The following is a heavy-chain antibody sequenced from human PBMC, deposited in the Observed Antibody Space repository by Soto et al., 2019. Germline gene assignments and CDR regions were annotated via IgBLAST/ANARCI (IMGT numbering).Heavy chain of an antibody. CDR2: ISGSGGST. V-gene: IGHV3-23*01. D-gene: IGHD1-26*01. J-gene: IGHJ4*02. CDR3: ANLGGSKPTSYYNPLSGDY. Sequence: GGSLRLSCAASGFTFSSYAMSWVRQAPGKGLEWVSAISGSGGSTYYADSVKGRFTISRDNSKNTLYLQMNSLRAEDTAVYYCANLGGSKPTSYYNPLSGDYWGQGTLVTVSS. CDR1: GFTFSSYA.